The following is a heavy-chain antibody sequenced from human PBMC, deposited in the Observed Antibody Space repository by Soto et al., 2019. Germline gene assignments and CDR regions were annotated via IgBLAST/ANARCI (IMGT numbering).Heavy chain of an antibody. CDR1: GYTFTSYG. D-gene: IGHD3-9*01. CDR3: ARDRAYYDILTGSQGSLFDY. Sequence: ASVKVSCKASGYTFTSYGISWVRQAPGQGLEWMGWISAYNGNTNYAQKLQGRVTMTTDTSTSTAYMELRSLRSDDTAVYYCARDRAYYDILTGSQGSLFDYWGQGTLVTVSS. CDR2: ISAYNGNT. V-gene: IGHV1-18*01. J-gene: IGHJ4*02.